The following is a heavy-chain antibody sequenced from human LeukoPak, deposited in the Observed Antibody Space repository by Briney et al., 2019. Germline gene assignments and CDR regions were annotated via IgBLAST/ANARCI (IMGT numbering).Heavy chain of an antibody. CDR1: GYTFTSYG. Sequence: GASVKVSCKASGYTFTSYGISWVRQAPGQGLEWMGWINTNTGNPTYAQGFTGRFVFSLDTSVSTAYLQISSLKAEDTAVYYCARFGYSSGWYPDYYYYGMDVWGQGTTVTVSS. CDR3: ARFGYSSGWYPDYYYYGMDV. CDR2: INTNTGNP. V-gene: IGHV7-4-1*02. D-gene: IGHD6-19*01. J-gene: IGHJ6*02.